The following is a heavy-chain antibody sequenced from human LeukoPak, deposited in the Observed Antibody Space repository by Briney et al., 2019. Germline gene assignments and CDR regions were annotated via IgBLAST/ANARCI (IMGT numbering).Heavy chain of an antibody. CDR1: GGSISSGSYY. D-gene: IGHD5-18*01. J-gene: IGHJ4*02. CDR3: ARRTAMVTVWFDY. V-gene: IGHV4-61*02. Sequence: KPSETLSLTCTVSGGSISSGSYYWSWIRQPAGKGLEWIGRIYTSGSTNYNPSLKSRVTISVDRSKNQFSLKLSSVTAADTAVYYCARRTAMVTVWFDYWGQGTLVTVSS. CDR2: IYTSGST.